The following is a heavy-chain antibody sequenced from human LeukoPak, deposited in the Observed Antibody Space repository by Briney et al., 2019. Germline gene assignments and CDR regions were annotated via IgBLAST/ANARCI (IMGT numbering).Heavy chain of an antibody. D-gene: IGHD2-2*01. CDR2: ITRSSTYM. J-gene: IGHJ4*02. Sequence: PGGSLRLSCVASGFTLGDYMNWVRQAPGKGLEWVSAITRSSTYMNYADSLKGRFTISRDNAKSSLYLQMNSLRAEDTAVYYCASPYCSSTSCSALHDFWGQGTLVTVPS. V-gene: IGHV3-21*01. CDR3: ASPYCSSTSCSALHDF. CDR1: GFTLGDY.